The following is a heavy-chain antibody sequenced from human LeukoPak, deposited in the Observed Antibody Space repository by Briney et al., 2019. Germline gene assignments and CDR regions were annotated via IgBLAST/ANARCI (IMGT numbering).Heavy chain of an antibody. Sequence: RASVKVSCKASGYTFTSYGISWVRQAPGQGLEWMGIINPSGGSTSYAQKFQGRVTMTRDTSTSTVYMELSSLRSEDTAVYYCARDLGGEVVVTAITYWGQGTLVTVSS. CDR2: INPSGGST. J-gene: IGHJ4*02. D-gene: IGHD2-21*02. CDR3: ARDLGGEVVVTAITY. CDR1: GYTFTSYG. V-gene: IGHV1-46*01.